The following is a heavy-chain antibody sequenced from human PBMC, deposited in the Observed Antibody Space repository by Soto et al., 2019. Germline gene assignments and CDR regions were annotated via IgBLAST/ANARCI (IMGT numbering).Heavy chain of an antibody. CDR2: IYYSGST. CDR1: GGSIRSYY. V-gene: IGHV4-59*01. J-gene: IGHJ5*02. Sequence: SETLSLTCTVSGGSIRSYYWSWIRQPPGKGLEWIGYIYYSGSTNYNPSLKSRVTISVDTSKNQFSLKLSSVTAADTAVYYCARVPSSYYDILTGPNWFDPWGQGTLVTVSS. D-gene: IGHD3-9*01. CDR3: ARVPSSYYDILTGPNWFDP.